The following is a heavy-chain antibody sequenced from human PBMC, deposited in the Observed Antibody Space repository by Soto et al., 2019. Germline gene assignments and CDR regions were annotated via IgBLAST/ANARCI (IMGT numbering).Heavy chain of an antibody. J-gene: IGHJ6*02. CDR1: GYTFTSYC. D-gene: IGHD2-2*02. V-gene: IGHV1-18*04. CDR2: ISAYNGNT. Sequence: ASVKVSCKASGYTFTSYCISWVRQAPGQGLEWMGWISAYNGNTNYAQKLQGRVTMTADTSTSTAYMELRSLRSDDTAVYYCASGYCSSTSCYRGLQNYYYYYGMDVWGQGTTVTSP. CDR3: ASGYCSSTSCYRGLQNYYYYYGMDV.